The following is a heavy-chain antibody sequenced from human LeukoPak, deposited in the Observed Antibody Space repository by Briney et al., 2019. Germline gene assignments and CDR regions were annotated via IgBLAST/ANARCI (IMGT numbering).Heavy chain of an antibody. Sequence: PGGSLRLSCAASGFAFSSYAMSWVRQAPGKGLEWVSAISGSGGSTYYADSVKGRFTISRDNSKNTLYLQMNSLRAEDTAVYYWAKVDGGFGVFDIWGQGTMVTVSS. D-gene: IGHD4-23*01. CDR1: GFAFSSYA. V-gene: IGHV3-23*01. CDR3: AKVDGGFGVFDI. CDR2: ISGSGGST. J-gene: IGHJ3*02.